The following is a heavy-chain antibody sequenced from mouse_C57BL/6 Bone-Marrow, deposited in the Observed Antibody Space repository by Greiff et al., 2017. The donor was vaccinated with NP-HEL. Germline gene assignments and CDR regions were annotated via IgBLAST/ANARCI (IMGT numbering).Heavy chain of an antibody. CDR3: YSNYVLAY. CDR2: INPGSGGT. J-gene: IGHJ3*01. V-gene: IGHV1-54*01. Sequence: QVQLKESGAELVRPGTSVKVSCKASGYAFTNSLIEWVKQRPGQGLEWIGVINPGSGGTNYNEKFKGKATLTADKSSSTAYMQLSSLTSEDSAVYFCYSNYVLAYWGQGTLVTVSA. CDR1: GYAFTNSL. D-gene: IGHD2-5*01.